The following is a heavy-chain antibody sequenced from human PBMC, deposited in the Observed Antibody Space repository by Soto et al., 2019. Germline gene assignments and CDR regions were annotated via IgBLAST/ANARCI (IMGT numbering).Heavy chain of an antibody. D-gene: IGHD3-16*02. CDR1: EFTFSSYW. V-gene: IGHV3-7*03. J-gene: IGHJ6*01. CDR3: ARESFDQANYYYYGMDV. Sequence: HPGGSLLVSCASSEFTFSSYWMSWVRQAPGKGLEWVANIKQDGSEKYYVDSVNGRFTISIDNAKNSLYLQMKSLRAEDTAVYYCARESFDQANYYYYGMDVWGQGTPVTVSS. CDR2: IKQDGSEK.